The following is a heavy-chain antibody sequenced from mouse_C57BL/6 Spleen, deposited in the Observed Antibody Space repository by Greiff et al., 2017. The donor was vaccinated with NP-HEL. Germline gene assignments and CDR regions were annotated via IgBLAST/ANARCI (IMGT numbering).Heavy chain of an antibody. V-gene: IGHV5-9*01. Sequence: EVKLMESGGGLVKPGGSLKLSCAASGFTFSSYTMSWVRQTPEKRLEWVATISGGGGNTYYPDSVKGRFTISRDNAKNTLYLQMSSLRSEDTALYYCARRGDYYGSRYYFDYWGQGTTLTVSS. CDR1: GFTFSSYT. CDR3: ARRGDYYGSRYYFDY. J-gene: IGHJ2*01. CDR2: ISGGGGNT. D-gene: IGHD1-1*01.